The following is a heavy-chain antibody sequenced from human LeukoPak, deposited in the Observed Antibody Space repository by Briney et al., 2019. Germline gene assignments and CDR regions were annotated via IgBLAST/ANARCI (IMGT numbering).Heavy chain of an antibody. CDR3: ARVLSGSYCDY. V-gene: IGHV4-59*01. Sequence: SETLSLTCAVYGGSFSGYYWSWIRQPPGKGLEWIGYIYYSGSTNYNPSLKSRVTISVDTSKNQFSLKLSSVTAADTAVYYCARVLSGSYCDYWGQGTLVTVSS. J-gene: IGHJ4*02. CDR1: GGSFSGYY. D-gene: IGHD1-26*01. CDR2: IYYSGST.